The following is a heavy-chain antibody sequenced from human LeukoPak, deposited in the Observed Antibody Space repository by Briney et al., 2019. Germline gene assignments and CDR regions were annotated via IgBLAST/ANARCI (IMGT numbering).Heavy chain of an antibody. V-gene: IGHV3-23*01. D-gene: IGHD6-13*01. J-gene: IGHJ4*02. CDR1: GFTFSSYA. CDR3: AKQRVSWGLRHSSSWFTLDY. Sequence: GGSLRLSCAASGFTFSSYAMSWVRQAPGKGLEWVSAISGSGGSTYYADSVKGRFTISRDNSKNTLYLQMNSLRAEDTAVYYCAKQRVSWGLRHSSSWFTLDYWGQGTLVTVSS. CDR2: ISGSGGST.